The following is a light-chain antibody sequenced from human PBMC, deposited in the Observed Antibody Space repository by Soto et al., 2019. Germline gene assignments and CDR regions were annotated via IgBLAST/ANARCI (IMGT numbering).Light chain of an antibody. J-gene: IGLJ2*01. CDR3: SSYTTTSVL. CDR1: SSDVGGYNS. Sequence: QSALTQPASVSVSPGQSITISCTGSSSDVGGYNSVSWYLQHPGKAPKLMIYEVTNRPSGVSNRFSGSKSGNTASLTISGLQAEDEAIYYCSSYTTTSVLFGGGTKLTVL. V-gene: IGLV2-14*01. CDR2: EVT.